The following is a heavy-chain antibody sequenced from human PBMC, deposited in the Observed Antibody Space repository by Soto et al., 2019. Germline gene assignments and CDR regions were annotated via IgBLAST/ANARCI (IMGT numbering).Heavy chain of an antibody. V-gene: IGHV3-74*01. CDR1: GFTFSSYW. D-gene: IGHD3-3*01. J-gene: IGHJ4*02. CDR3: ARAMDDFWSGYYYFDY. CDR2: INSDGSST. Sequence: GGSLRLSCAASGFTFSSYWMHWVRQAPGKGLVWVSRINSDGSSTSYADSVKGRFTISRDNAKNTLYLQMNSLRAEDTAVYYCARAMDDFWSGYYYFDYWGQGTLVTVSS.